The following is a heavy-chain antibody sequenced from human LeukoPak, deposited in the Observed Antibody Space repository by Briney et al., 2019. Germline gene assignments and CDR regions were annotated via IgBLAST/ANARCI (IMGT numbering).Heavy chain of an antibody. CDR3: AIRAAVAGWGFDY. V-gene: IGHV1-46*01. D-gene: IGHD6-19*01. J-gene: IGHJ4*02. Sequence: GGSLRLSCAASGFTFSSYGMHWVRQAPGQGLEWMGIINPSGGSTSYAQKFQGRVTMTRDTSTSTAYMEVRSVRSDDTAVYYCAIRAAVAGWGFDYWGQGTLVTVSS. CDR1: GFTFSSYG. CDR2: INPSGGST.